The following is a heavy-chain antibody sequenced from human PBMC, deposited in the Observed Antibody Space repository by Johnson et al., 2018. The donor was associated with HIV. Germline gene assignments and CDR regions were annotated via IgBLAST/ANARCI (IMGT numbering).Heavy chain of an antibody. CDR3: ARAYSYGVFDI. D-gene: IGHD5-18*01. J-gene: IGHJ3*02. CDR1: KLMFSDYG. Sequence: QVQLVESGGGVVQPGGSLRLSCVASKLMFSDYGMHWVRQAPGKGLEWVSGINWNGGSTGYADSVKDRFTISRDNSKNTLYLQMNSLRAEDTALYYCARAYSYGVFDIWGQGTMVTVSS. CDR2: INWNGGST. V-gene: IGHV3-NL1*01.